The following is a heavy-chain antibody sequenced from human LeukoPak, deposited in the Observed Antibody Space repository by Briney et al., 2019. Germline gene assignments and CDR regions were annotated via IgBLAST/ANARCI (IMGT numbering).Heavy chain of an antibody. V-gene: IGHV4-59*01. CDR2: IYYSGST. J-gene: IGHJ2*01. CDR3: ARGSRTSFWYFDL. D-gene: IGHD6-6*01. Sequence: SETLSLTCTVSGGSISSYYWSWIRQPPGKGLEWIGYIYYSGSTNYNPSLKSRATISVDTSKNQFSLKLSSVTAADTAVYHCARGSRTSFWYFDLWGRGTLVTVSS. CDR1: GGSISSYY.